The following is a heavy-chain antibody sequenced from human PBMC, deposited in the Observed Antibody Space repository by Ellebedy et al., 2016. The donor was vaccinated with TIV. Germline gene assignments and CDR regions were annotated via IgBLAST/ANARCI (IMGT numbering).Heavy chain of an antibody. CDR2: IQGDESEK. Sequence: PAGSLRLSCATSGFTTRNHWMSWVLQAPGRGLEWVACIQGDESEKYHVASVRCRFTISRDNAKNSLYLQMNSLRAEDTAVYYCASLDTAMVHSSDYWGQGTLVTVSS. CDR1: GFTTRNHW. J-gene: IGHJ4*02. CDR3: ASLDTAMVHSSDY. D-gene: IGHD5-18*01. V-gene: IGHV3-7*01.